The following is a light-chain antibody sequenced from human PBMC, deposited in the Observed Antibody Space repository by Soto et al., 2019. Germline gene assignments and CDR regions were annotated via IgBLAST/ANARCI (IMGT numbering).Light chain of an antibody. Sequence: QSALTQPASVSGSPGQSITISCTGTSSDIGAYNYVSWYQQHPGKAPKLMIYGVSNRPSGVSNRFSGSKSDNTASLTISGLQAEDEGDYYCNSYTGTSAWVFGGGTKLT. CDR1: SSDIGAYNY. CDR2: GVS. V-gene: IGLV2-14*01. J-gene: IGLJ3*02. CDR3: NSYTGTSAWV.